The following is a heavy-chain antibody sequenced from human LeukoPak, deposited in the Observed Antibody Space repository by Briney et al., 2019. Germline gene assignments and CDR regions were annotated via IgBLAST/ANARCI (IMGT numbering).Heavy chain of an antibody. CDR3: ARERLGYCSSTSCPSYYYYYMDV. V-gene: IGHV4-59*12. J-gene: IGHJ6*03. Sequence: SETLSLTCTVSGGSISSYYWSWIRQPPGKGLEWIGYIYYSGSTNYNPSLKSRVTMSVDTSKNQFSLKLSSVTAADTAVYYCARERLGYCSSTSCPSYYYYYMDVWGKGTTVTVSS. CDR2: IYYSGST. D-gene: IGHD2-2*01. CDR1: GGSISSYY.